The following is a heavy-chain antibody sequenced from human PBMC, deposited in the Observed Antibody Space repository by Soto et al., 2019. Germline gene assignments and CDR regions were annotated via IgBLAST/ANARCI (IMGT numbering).Heavy chain of an antibody. CDR2: ISSSSSYI. J-gene: IGHJ6*02. CDR3: ARDRGGLVYSSSSGYYGMDV. CDR1: VFTFISYS. D-gene: IGHD6-6*01. V-gene: IGHV3-21*01. Sequence: GWSLRLSCAASVFTFISYSMNWVRQAPGKGLEWVSSISSSSSYIYYADSVKGRFTISRDNAKNSLYLQMNSLRAEDTAVYYCARDRGGLVYSSSSGYYGMDVWGQGTTVTVSS.